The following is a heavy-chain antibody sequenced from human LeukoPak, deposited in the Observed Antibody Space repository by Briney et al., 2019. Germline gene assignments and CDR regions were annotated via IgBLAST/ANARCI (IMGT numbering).Heavy chain of an antibody. CDR1: GYTLTDYY. Sequence: GASVKVSCKVSGYTLTDYYMHWVQQAPGKGLEWMRLVDPEDGETIYAEKFQGRVTITADTSTDTAYMELSSLRSEDTAVYYCATVATRPTSRAFDIWGQGTMVTVSS. J-gene: IGHJ3*02. CDR2: VDPEDGET. CDR3: ATVATRPTSRAFDI. V-gene: IGHV1-69-2*01.